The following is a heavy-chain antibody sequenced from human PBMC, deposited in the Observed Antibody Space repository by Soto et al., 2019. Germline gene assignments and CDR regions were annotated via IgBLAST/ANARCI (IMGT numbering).Heavy chain of an antibody. Sequence: HLQESGPGRVKHSETLSLTCSVSGGSISTSGSYWGWVRQAPEKGLEWIGSAYYVGTINYNPSLTRRVAISVDSSKNQFSLTLTSVTAADTAVHYCARLPLVRGVPAWGQGTLVPVSS. V-gene: IGHV4-39*01. D-gene: IGHD3-10*01. CDR2: AYYVGTI. J-gene: IGHJ5*02. CDR1: GGSISTSGSY. CDR3: ARLPLVRGVPA.